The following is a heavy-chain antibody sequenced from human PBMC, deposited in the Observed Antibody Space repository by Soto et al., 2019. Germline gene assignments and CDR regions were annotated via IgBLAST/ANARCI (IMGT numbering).Heavy chain of an antibody. D-gene: IGHD2-15*01. Sequence: ASVKVSCKASGYTFTSYGISWVRQAPGQGLEWMGWISAYNGNTNYAQKLQGRVTMTTDTSTSTAYMELRSLRSDDTAVYYCARSRCSGGSCYLFDYWGQGTLVTVS. V-gene: IGHV1-18*01. J-gene: IGHJ4*02. CDR1: GYTFTSYG. CDR2: ISAYNGNT. CDR3: ARSRCSGGSCYLFDY.